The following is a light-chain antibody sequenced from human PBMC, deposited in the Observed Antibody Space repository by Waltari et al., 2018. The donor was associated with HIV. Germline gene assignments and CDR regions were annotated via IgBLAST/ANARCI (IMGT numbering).Light chain of an antibody. J-gene: IGKJ2*01. CDR2: GAS. V-gene: IGKV3-20*01. CDR1: QSVSRNY. CDR3: QQYGSSLPYT. Sequence: EIVLTQSPGTLSLSPGESATLPCWASQSVSRNYLAWYQQKPGQAPRLVIYGASNRATGIPDRFSGSGSGTDFTLTISRLEPEDFAVYYCQQYGSSLPYTFGQGTKLEIK.